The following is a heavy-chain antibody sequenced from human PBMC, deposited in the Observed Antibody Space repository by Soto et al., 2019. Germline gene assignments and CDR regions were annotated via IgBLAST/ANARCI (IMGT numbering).Heavy chain of an antibody. D-gene: IGHD6-13*01. Sequence: QVQLVQSGAEVKKPGASVKVYCRTSGYTFTQYYIHWVRQAPGQGLEWLGIINPASGSTNYAQDFQGRVYLTMEKSTTTVYMELSGLRADDSAIFYCARDLAAGDHWGQGTRVTVSS. J-gene: IGHJ4*02. CDR1: GYTFTQYY. V-gene: IGHV1-46*01. CDR2: INPASGST. CDR3: ARDLAAGDH.